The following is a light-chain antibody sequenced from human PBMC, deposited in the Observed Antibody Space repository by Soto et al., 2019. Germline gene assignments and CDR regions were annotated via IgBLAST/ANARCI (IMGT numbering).Light chain of an antibody. CDR2: DNN. V-gene: IGLV6-57*04. CDR1: VGGIPYNS. J-gene: IGLJ2*01. Sequence: KFMLPQPHSGSEAPGKRVIISCTSSVGGIPYNSVQWYQQRRGSAPTTVIYDNNQRPSGVPDRFSGSTDGSSNSASLTISGLQTEDEADYYCQSYDSNTVIFGGGTKLTVL. CDR3: QSYDSNTVI.